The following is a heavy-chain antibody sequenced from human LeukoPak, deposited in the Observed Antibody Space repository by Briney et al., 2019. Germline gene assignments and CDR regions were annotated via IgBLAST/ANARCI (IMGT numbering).Heavy chain of an antibody. V-gene: IGHV1-24*01. CDR1: GYTLTELS. CDR2: FDPEDGET. J-gene: IGHJ4*02. D-gene: IGHD3-22*01. Sequence: ASVKVSCKVSGYTLTELSMHWVRQAPGKGLEWMGGFDPEDGETIYAQKFQGRVTMTEDTSTDTAYMELSSLRSEDTAVYYCATTLRDSSGYYPFLGYWGQGTLVTVSS. CDR3: ATTLRDSSGYYPFLGY.